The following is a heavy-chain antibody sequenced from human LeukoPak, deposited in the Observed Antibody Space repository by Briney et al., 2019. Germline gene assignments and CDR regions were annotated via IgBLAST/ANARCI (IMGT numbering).Heavy chain of an antibody. CDR2: ISGSGGST. D-gene: IGHD1-26*01. V-gene: IGHV3-23*01. CDR1: GFTFSSYA. CDR3: AKDRGGVVGAHDY. Sequence: TGGSLRLFCAASGFTFSSYAMSRVRQAPGKGLEWVSAISGSGGSTYYADSVKGRFTISRDNSKNTLYLQMNSLRAEDTAVYYCAKDRGGVVGAHDYWGQGTLATVSS. J-gene: IGHJ4*02.